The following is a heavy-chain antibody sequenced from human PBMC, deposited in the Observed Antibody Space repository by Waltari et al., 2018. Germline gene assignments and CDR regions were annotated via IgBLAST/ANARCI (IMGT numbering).Heavy chain of an antibody. D-gene: IGHD5-18*01. J-gene: IGHJ6*02. CDR2: ISSNGGST. CDR3: ARGVYSYDYYYGMDV. Sequence: EVQLVESGGGLVQPGGSLRLSCAASGFTFSSYAMHWVRQAPGKGLEYVSAISSNGGSTYYADSVKGRFTISRDNSKNTLYLQMGSLRAEDMAVYYCARGVYSYDYYYGMDVWGQGTTVTVSS. CDR1: GFTFSSYA. V-gene: IGHV3-64*07.